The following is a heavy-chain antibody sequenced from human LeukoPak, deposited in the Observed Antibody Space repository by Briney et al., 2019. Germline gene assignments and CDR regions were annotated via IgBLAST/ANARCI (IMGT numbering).Heavy chain of an antibody. CDR3: ARGVTNSVCCLLDY. V-gene: IGHV1-46*01. CDR2: INPSGGST. Sequence: GASVKVSCKASGYTFTSYYMHWVRQAPGQGLEWRGIINPSGGSTSSAQKCPGRVTMTRDTSTSTVYMALSSLRSEETAAYYCARGVTNSVCCLLDYWGQGTLVTVSS. J-gene: IGHJ4*02. CDR1: GYTFTSYY. D-gene: IGHD1/OR15-1a*01.